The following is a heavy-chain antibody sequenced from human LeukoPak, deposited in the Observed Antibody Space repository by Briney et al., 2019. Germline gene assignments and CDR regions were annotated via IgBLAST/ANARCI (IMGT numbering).Heavy chain of an antibody. Sequence: GGSLRLSCAASGFTFSSYAMSWVRQAPGKGLEWVSYISSSSSTIYYADSVKGRFTISRDNAKNSLYLQMNSLRAEDTAVYYCATLEDIVVVPAAPLHWFDPWGQGTLVTVSS. CDR2: ISSSSSTI. D-gene: IGHD2-2*01. V-gene: IGHV3-48*01. J-gene: IGHJ5*02. CDR3: ATLEDIVVVPAAPLHWFDP. CDR1: GFTFSSYA.